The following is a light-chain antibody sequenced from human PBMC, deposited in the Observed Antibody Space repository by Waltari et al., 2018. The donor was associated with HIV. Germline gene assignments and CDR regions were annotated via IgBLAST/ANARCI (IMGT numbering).Light chain of an antibody. V-gene: IGKV1-12*01. CDR1: QGIGKW. Sequence: DIQMTQSPSSVSTSVGDRVTITCRASQGIGKWLAWYQQKPGKAPKLLFFAASSLQSGVPSRFSGSGSGTDFNLTISGLQPEDLATYFCQQTNNFPLTFGGGTKVDI. J-gene: IGKJ4*01. CDR3: QQTNNFPLT. CDR2: AAS.